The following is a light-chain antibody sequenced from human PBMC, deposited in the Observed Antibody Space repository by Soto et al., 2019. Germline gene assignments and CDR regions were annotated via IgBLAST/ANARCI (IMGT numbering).Light chain of an antibody. CDR2: GAS. CDR3: QQYGSSPRT. Sequence: EIVLTQSPGNLSLSPGERATLSCRASQSVTSGYLAWYQQKPGQAPRPLIYGASSRATGIPDRFSGSGSGTDFTLTISRLEPEDFAVYYCQQYGSSPRTFGQGTKVEIK. J-gene: IGKJ1*01. CDR1: QSVTSGY. V-gene: IGKV3-20*01.